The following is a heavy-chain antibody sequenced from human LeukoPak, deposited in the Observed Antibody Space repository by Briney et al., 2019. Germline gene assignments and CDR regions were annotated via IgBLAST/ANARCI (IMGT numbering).Heavy chain of an antibody. J-gene: IGHJ4*02. Sequence: PSETLSLTCTVSGGSISSYYWSWIRQPPGKGLEWIGYIYYSGSTNYNPSLKSRVTISVDTSKNQFSLKLSSVTAADTAVYYCARGSGGGYEFDYWGQGTLVTVSS. CDR1: GGSISSYY. CDR2: IYYSGST. V-gene: IGHV4-59*01. D-gene: IGHD5-12*01. CDR3: ARGSGGGYEFDY.